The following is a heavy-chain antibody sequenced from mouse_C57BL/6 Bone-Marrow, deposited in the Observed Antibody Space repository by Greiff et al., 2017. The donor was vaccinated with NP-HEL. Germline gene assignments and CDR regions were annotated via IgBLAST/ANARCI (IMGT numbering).Heavy chain of an antibody. Sequence: QVQLQQPGTELVKPGASVKLSCKASGYTFTSYWMHWVKQRPGQGLEWIGNINPSNGGTNYNEKFKSKATLTVDKSSSTAYMQLSSLTSEDSAVYYCARRMVITTVVADAMDYWGQGTSVTVS. J-gene: IGHJ4*01. CDR2: INPSNGGT. D-gene: IGHD1-1*01. V-gene: IGHV1-53*01. CDR3: ARRMVITTVVADAMDY. CDR1: GYTFTSYW.